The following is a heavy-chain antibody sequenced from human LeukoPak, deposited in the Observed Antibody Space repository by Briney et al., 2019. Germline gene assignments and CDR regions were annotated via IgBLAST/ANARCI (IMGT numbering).Heavy chain of an antibody. CDR2: ISMSSVYI. V-gene: IGHV3-21*01. CDR3: ARVMTGYSVLDY. D-gene: IGHD3-9*01. J-gene: IGHJ4*02. CDR1: GFTFSSYS. Sequence: MSGGSLRLSCAASGFTFSSYSMSWVRQAPGKGLEWVSYISMSSVYIYYADSVEGRFTISRDNAKNSLYLQMNSLRAEDTAVYYCARVMTGYSVLDYWGQGTLVTVSS.